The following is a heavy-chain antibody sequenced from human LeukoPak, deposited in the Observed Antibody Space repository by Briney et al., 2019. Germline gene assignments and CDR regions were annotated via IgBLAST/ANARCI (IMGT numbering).Heavy chain of an antibody. Sequence: GGSLRLSCAASGLSFDDYGMSWVRQAPGKGLEWVSAISGSGGSTYYADSVKGRFTISRDNSKNTLYLQMNSLRAEDTAVYYCAKEGNEWQLPYYYYGMDVWGQGTTVTVSS. V-gene: IGHV3-23*01. CDR1: GLSFDDYG. D-gene: IGHD6-6*01. CDR3: AKEGNEWQLPYYYYGMDV. CDR2: ISGSGGST. J-gene: IGHJ6*02.